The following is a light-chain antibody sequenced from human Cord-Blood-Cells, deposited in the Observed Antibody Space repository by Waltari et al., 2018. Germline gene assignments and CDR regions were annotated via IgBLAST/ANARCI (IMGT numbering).Light chain of an antibody. V-gene: IGKV2-29*02. CDR1: RSLLHSDGKTY. Sequence: DIVMTQTPLSLSVTPRQPASISCTSSRSLLHSDGKTYLYLYLQKPGQSPQLTSYEVSSRFDGVPVRYSGSGSGTDFTLKISRVEAEDVGVYYCRQGIHLPITFGQGTRREIK. CDR3: RQGIHLPIT. CDR2: EVS. J-gene: IGKJ5*01.